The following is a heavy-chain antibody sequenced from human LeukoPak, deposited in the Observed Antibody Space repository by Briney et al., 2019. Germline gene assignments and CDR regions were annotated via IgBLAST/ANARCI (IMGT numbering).Heavy chain of an antibody. CDR2: INPNSGGT. CDR3: ARGGATYYYDSSGYYLDY. J-gene: IGHJ4*02. V-gene: IGHV1-2*02. D-gene: IGHD3-22*01. CDR1: GYTFTAYY. Sequence: ASVKVSCKASGYTFTAYYMHWVRQAPGQGLEWMGWINPNSGGTNYAQKFQGRVTMTTDTSISTAYMELSRLRSDDTAVYYCARGGATYYYDSSGYYLDYWGQGTLVTVSS.